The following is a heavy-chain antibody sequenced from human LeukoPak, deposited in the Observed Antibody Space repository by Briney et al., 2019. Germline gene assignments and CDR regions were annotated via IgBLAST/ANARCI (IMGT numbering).Heavy chain of an antibody. V-gene: IGHV3-48*01. CDR3: ARGNSSSWYSLKGYYYGMDV. CDR1: GFTFSSYS. D-gene: IGHD6-13*01. J-gene: IGHJ6*02. Sequence: PGGSLRLSCAASGFTFSSYSMNWVRQAPGKGLEWVSYISSSSSTIYYADSVKGRFTISRDNAKNSLYLQMNSLRAEDTAVYYCARGNSSSWYSLKGYYYGMDVWGQGTTVTVSS. CDR2: ISSSSSTI.